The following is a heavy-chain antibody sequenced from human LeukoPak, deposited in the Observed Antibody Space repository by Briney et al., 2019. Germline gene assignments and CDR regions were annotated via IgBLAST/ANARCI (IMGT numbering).Heavy chain of an antibody. J-gene: IGHJ6*02. V-gene: IGHV3-30-3*01. CDR1: GFTFSSYA. CDR2: ISYDGSNK. CDR3: ARDHGMDV. Sequence: GRSLRLSCAASGFTFSSYAMHWVRQAPGKGLEWVAVISYDGSNKYYADSVKGRFTISRDNSKNTLYLQMNSLRAEDTAVYYCARDHGMDVWGQGTTATVSS.